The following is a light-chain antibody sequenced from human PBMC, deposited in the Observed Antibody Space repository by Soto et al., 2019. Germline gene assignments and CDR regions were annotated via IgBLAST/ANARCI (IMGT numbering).Light chain of an antibody. J-gene: IGLJ1*01. CDR3: SSYTSTSTYV. Sequence: QSALTQPASVSGSPGQSITISCTGTSSDVGGYDYVSWHQQHPGKAPKFMIYEVTNRPSGVSHRFSGSKSANTASLTISGLQAEDEADYYCSSYTSTSTYVFGTGTKVTV. V-gene: IGLV2-14*01. CDR1: SSDVGGYDY. CDR2: EVT.